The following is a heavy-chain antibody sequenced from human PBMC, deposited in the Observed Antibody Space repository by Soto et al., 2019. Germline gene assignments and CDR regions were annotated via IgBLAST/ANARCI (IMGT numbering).Heavy chain of an antibody. CDR1: GFTFRSYA. Sequence: GGSLRLSCAASGFTFRSYAMHWVRQAPGKGLEWLAVVSSDGSNKYHADSVRGRFTISRDNSKNALYLQMNSLRAEDTAVYYCATDPSQSGYDPYVLDVWGQGTTVTVSS. J-gene: IGHJ6*02. CDR2: VSSDGSNK. D-gene: IGHD5-12*01. V-gene: IGHV3-30-3*01. CDR3: ATDPSQSGYDPYVLDV.